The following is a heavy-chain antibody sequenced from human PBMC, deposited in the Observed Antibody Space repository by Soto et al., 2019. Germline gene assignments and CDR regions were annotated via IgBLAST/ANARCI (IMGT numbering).Heavy chain of an antibody. J-gene: IGHJ4*02. D-gene: IGHD2-2*01. CDR1: GYTFTGYY. CDR3: ARESCSSTSCYVGAYDF. CDR2: INPNSGGT. V-gene: IGHV1-2*04. Sequence: ASVKVSCKASGYTFTGYYMHWVRQAPGQGLEWMGWINPNSGGTNYAQKFQGWVTMTRDTSISTAYMELSRLRSDDTAVYYCARESCSSTSCYVGAYDFWGQGTLVTSPQ.